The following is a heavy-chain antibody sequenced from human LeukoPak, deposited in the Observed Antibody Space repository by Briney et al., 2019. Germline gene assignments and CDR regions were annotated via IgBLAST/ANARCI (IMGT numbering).Heavy chain of an antibody. Sequence: SETLSLTCTVSGGSISSSSYYWGWIRQPPGKGLEWIGSIYYSGSTYYNPSLESRVTISVDTFKNQFSLKLSSVTAADTAVYYCASLPTSGQQKDAFDIWGQGTMVTVSS. CDR2: IYYSGST. CDR3: ASLPTSGQQKDAFDI. D-gene: IGHD2-2*01. J-gene: IGHJ3*02. V-gene: IGHV4-39*07. CDR1: GGSISSSSYY.